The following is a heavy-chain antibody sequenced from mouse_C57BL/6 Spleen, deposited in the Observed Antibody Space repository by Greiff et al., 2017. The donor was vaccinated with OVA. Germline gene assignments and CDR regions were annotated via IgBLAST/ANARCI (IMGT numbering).Heavy chain of an antibody. V-gene: IGHV5-6*01. D-gene: IGHD1-1*01. Sequence: EVQLVESGGDLVKPGGSLKLSCAASGFTFSSYGMSWVRQTPDHRLEWVATISSGGSYTYYPDSVKGRFTISRDNAKNTLYLQMSSLKSEDTAMYYCARHPLSTVKGYCDVWGTGTTVTVSS. CDR3: ARHPLSTVKGYCDV. CDR2: ISSGGSYT. J-gene: IGHJ1*03. CDR1: GFTFSSYG.